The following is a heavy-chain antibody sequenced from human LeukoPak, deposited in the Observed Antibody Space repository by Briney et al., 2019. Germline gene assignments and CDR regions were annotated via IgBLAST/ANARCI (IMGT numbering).Heavy chain of an antibody. J-gene: IGHJ5*02. CDR2: IYYSGST. CDR3: ARGTYYYDSSDYYEQNWFDP. D-gene: IGHD3-22*01. V-gene: IGHV4-59*01. CDR1: GGSISSYY. Sequence: PSETLSLTCTVSGGSISSYYLSWIRPPPGKGLEGIGYIYYSGSTNYNPSLKSRVTISVDTSKNQFSLKLSSVTAADTAVYYCARGTYYYDSSDYYEQNWFDPWGQGTLVTVSS.